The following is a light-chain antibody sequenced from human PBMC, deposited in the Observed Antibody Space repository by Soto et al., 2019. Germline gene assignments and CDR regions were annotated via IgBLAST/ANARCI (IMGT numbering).Light chain of an antibody. J-gene: IGKJ1*01. CDR3: QQYNDWLWT. CDR1: QSVRSN. V-gene: IGKV3-15*01. CDR2: GAS. Sequence: EILMTQSPATLSVSPGERATLSCRASQSVRSNLAWYQQRRGQAPRLLIYGASTRATGIPARFSGSGSGTEFTLTISSLQSEDFAVYYCQQYNDWLWTFGQGTKVDI.